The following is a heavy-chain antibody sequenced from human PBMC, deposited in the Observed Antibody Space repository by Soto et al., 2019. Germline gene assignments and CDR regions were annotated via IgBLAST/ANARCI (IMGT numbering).Heavy chain of an antibody. J-gene: IGHJ4*02. Sequence: EVQLVESGGGLVKPGGSLRLSCAASGFTFSSYSMNWVRQAPGKGLEWVSSISSSSSYIYYADSVKGRFTISRDNAKNSLYLQMNSLRAEDTAVYYCASARVGHYDFWSGSYYCDYGGQGTLVTVSS. D-gene: IGHD3-3*01. CDR2: ISSSSSYI. CDR3: ASARVGHYDFWSGSYYCDY. CDR1: GFTFSSYS. V-gene: IGHV3-21*01.